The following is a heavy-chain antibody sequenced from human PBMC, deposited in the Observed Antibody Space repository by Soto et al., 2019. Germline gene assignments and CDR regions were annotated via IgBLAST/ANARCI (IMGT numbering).Heavy chain of an antibody. CDR1: GYTFIGYY. D-gene: IGHD6-13*01. J-gene: IGHJ6*02. Sequence: KVSCKASGYTFIGYYMHWVRQAPGQGLEWMGWINPNSGGTNYAQKFQGWVTMTRDTSISTAYMELSRLRSDDTAVYYCARGRYSSSWYFYYGMDVWGQGTTVTVSS. CDR3: ARGRYSSSWYFYYGMDV. CDR2: INPNSGGT. V-gene: IGHV1-2*04.